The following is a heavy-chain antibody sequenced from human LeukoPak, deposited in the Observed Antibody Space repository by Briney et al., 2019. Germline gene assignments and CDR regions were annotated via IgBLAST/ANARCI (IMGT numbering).Heavy chain of an antibody. Sequence: SETLSLTCTVSGGSISSSNYYWGWIRQPPGKGLEWIGSIYYSGSTYYNPSLKSRVTISVDTSKNQFSLKLSSVTAADTAVYYCVREVNHYGLRRNSFDPWGQGSKVTVSS. D-gene: IGHD3-10*01. V-gene: IGHV4-39*07. J-gene: IGHJ5*02. CDR1: GGSISSSNYY. CDR2: IYYSGST. CDR3: VREVNHYGLRRNSFDP.